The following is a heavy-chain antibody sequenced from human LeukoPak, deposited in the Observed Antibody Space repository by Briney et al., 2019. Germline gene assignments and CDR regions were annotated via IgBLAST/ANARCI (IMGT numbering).Heavy chain of an antibody. D-gene: IGHD5-12*01. CDR3: AKGIVATGRQFDY. Sequence: GGSLRLSCAASGFTFSSYAMSWVRQAPGKGLEWVSAISGSGGSTYCADSVKGRFTISRDNSKNTLYLQMNSLRAEDTAVYYCAKGIVATGRQFDYWGQGTLVTVSS. CDR2: ISGSGGST. J-gene: IGHJ4*02. CDR1: GFTFSSYA. V-gene: IGHV3-23*01.